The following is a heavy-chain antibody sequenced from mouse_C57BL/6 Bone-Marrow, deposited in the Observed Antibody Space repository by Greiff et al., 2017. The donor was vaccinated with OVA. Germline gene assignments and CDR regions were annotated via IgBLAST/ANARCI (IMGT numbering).Heavy chain of an antibody. Sequence: VQLQQPGAELVRPGTSVKLSCKASGYTFTSYWMHWVKQRPGQGLEWIGVIDPSDSYTNYNQKFKGKATLTVDTSSSTAYMQLSSLTSEDSAVYYCASGYSDYWGQGTTLTVSS. V-gene: IGHV1-59*01. CDR2: IDPSDSYT. CDR1: GYTFTSYW. CDR3: ASGYSDY. J-gene: IGHJ2*01.